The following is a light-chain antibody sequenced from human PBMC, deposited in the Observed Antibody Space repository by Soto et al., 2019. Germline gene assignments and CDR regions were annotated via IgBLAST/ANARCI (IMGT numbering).Light chain of an antibody. J-gene: IGKJ1*01. CDR2: GAS. V-gene: IGKV3-15*01. CDR3: QQYTHWPRT. CDR1: QSVSSN. Sequence: ETVMTQFPATLSVSPGERATLSCRASQSVSSNLAWYQQKPGQAPRLLTYGASTRATGIPARFSGSGSGTEFTLTISSLQSEDFAVYYCQQYTHWPRTFGQGTKVDVK.